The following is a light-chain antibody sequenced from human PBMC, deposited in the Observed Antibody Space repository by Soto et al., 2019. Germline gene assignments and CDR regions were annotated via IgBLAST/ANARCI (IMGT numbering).Light chain of an antibody. J-gene: IGLJ1*01. CDR2: DVY. V-gene: IGLV2-11*01. CDR1: SGDVGGYNS. Sequence: QSALTQPRSVAGSPGQSVTISCTGTSGDVGGYNSVSWYQQHPGKAPKLILFDVYKRPTGVPERFSASKSGNTASLTISGLQPEDEADYYCCSYAGTYSLPYVFGRGTKLTVL. CDR3: CSYAGTYSLPYV.